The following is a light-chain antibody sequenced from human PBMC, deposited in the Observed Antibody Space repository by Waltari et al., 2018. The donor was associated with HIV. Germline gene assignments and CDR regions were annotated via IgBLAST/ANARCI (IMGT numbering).Light chain of an antibody. CDR1: EDISRW. Sequence: DIQITQSPSSLSASVGDRVTITCRASEDISRWLAWYQQKPGKAPKLLIYVASRLQSGVPSRFSGSGFGTEFTLTISNLQPEDFASYYCQQADSFPFTFGPGTTVDMK. CDR3: QQADSFPFT. J-gene: IGKJ3*01. CDR2: VAS. V-gene: IGKV1-12*01.